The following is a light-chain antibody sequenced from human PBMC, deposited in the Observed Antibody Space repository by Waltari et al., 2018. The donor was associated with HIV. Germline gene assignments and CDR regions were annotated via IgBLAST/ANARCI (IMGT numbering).Light chain of an antibody. CDR1: QSLLHRNGHNY. V-gene: IGKV2-28*01. Sequence: DIVMTQSPVSLPVTPGEPASISCRSSQSLLHRNGHNYLDWYLQKPGQSPQLLIYLGSNRASGVPDRFSGSGSGTDFTLKISRVEAEDVGVYYCMQALRTLTVDGVTKVGI. CDR2: LGS. CDR3: MQALRTLT. J-gene: IGKJ4*01.